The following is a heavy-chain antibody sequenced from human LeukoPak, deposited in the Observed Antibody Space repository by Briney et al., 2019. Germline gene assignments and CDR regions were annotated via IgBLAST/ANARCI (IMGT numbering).Heavy chain of an antibody. Sequence: SETLSLTCTVSGCSISSYYWSWIRQPPGKGLEWIGYIYTSGSTNYNPSLKSRVTISVDTSKNQFSLKLSSVTAADTAVYYCARHVTYYYGSGSSPQHFDYWGQGTLVTVSS. CDR2: IYTSGST. CDR1: GCSISSYY. D-gene: IGHD3-10*01. CDR3: ARHVTYYYGSGSSPQHFDY. V-gene: IGHV4-4*08. J-gene: IGHJ4*02.